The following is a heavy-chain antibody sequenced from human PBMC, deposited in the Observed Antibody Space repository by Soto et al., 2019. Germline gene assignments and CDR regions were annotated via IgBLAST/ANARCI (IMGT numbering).Heavy chain of an antibody. Sequence: QVQLQESGPGLVKPSETLSLTCAVSGDSISNDHYWGWIRQPPGKGLESIAIIYHSGITYYNPSLKSRVTISVDTSKNQLSLKLSSVTAADTAVYYCARIAVAVPGGFDPWGQGTLVTVSS. CDR3: ARIAVAVPGGFDP. CDR1: GDSISNDHY. V-gene: IGHV4-38-2*01. D-gene: IGHD6-19*01. CDR2: IYHSGIT. J-gene: IGHJ5*02.